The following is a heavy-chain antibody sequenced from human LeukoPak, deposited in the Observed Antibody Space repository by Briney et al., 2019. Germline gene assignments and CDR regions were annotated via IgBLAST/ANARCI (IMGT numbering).Heavy chain of an antibody. CDR3: ARDSALYGMDV. V-gene: IGHV1-69*04. CDR1: GGTFSSYA. J-gene: IGHJ6*02. Sequence: SVKVSCKASGGTFSSYAISWVRQAPGQGLEWMGRIIPILGIANYAQKFQGRVTITADKSTSTAYMELSSLRSEDTAVYYCARDSALYGMDVWGQGTTVTVSS. CDR2: IIPILGIA.